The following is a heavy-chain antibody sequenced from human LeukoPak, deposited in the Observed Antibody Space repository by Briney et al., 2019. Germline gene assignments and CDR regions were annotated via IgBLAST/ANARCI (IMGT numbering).Heavy chain of an antibody. CDR3: ATALNYDSSGYYDY. CDR1: GGSISSGYY. D-gene: IGHD3-22*01. V-gene: IGHV4-38-2*02. J-gene: IGHJ4*02. Sequence: SETLSLTCTVSGGSISSGYYWGWIRQPPGKGLEWIGSIYHSGSTYYNPSLKSRVTISVDTSKNQFSLKLSSVTAADTAVYYCATALNYDSSGYYDYWGQGTLVTVSS. CDR2: IYHSGST.